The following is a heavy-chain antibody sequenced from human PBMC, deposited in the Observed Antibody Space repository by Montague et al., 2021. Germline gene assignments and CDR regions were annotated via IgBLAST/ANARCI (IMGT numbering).Heavy chain of an antibody. CDR2: INSDGSNT. CDR3: ASYTYNGNSTLDC. CDR1: GFTFSSYW. D-gene: IGHD1-7*01. Sequence: SLRLSCAASGFTFSSYWMHWVRQAPGKGLVWVSRINSDGSNTSYADSVKGRFTASRENAKNTLYLQMNNLRAEDTAVYYCASYTYNGNSTLDCWGQGTLVTVSS. J-gene: IGHJ4*02. V-gene: IGHV3-74*01.